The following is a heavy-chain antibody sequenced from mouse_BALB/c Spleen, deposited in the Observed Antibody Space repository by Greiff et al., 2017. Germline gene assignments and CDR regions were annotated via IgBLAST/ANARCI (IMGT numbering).Heavy chain of an antibody. Sequence: LQQPGSELVRPGASVKLSCKASGYTFTSYWMHWVKQRPGQGLEWIGNIYPGSGSTNYDEKFKSKATLTVDTSSSTAYMQRSSLTSEDSAGYYCTRDYYGSSPWFAYWGQGTLVTVSA. J-gene: IGHJ3*01. CDR1: GYTFTSYW. V-gene: IGHV1S22*01. D-gene: IGHD1-1*01. CDR3: TRDYYGSSPWFAY. CDR2: IYPGSGST.